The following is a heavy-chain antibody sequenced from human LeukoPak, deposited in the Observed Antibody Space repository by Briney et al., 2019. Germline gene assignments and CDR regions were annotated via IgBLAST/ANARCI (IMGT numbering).Heavy chain of an antibody. Sequence: GGSLRLSCAASGFTFSSYAMSWVRQAPGKGLEWVSAISGSGGSTYYAYSVKGRFTISRDNSKNTLYPHMNSLRIEDTAVYYCAKDRYYYDSRGYWNYWYFDLWGRGTLVTVSS. J-gene: IGHJ2*01. CDR1: GFTFSSYA. CDR2: ISGSGGST. D-gene: IGHD3-22*01. CDR3: AKDRYYYDSRGYWNYWYFDL. V-gene: IGHV3-23*01.